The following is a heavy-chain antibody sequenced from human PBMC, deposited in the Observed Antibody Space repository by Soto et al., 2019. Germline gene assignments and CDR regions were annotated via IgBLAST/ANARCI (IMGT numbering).Heavy chain of an antibody. CDR3: ARGFQYYYDSSGYYVPRRWFDP. D-gene: IGHD3-22*01. J-gene: IGHJ5*02. Sequence: GASVKVSCKASGYTFTSYDIHWVRQATGQGLEWMGWMNPNSGNTGYAQKFQGRVTMTRNTSISTAYMELSSLRSEDTAVYYCARGFQYYYDSSGYYVPRRWFDPWGQGTLVTVSS. CDR2: MNPNSGNT. CDR1: GYTFTSYD. V-gene: IGHV1-8*01.